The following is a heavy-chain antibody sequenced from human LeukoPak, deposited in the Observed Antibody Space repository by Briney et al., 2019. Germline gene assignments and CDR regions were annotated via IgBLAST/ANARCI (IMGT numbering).Heavy chain of an antibody. V-gene: IGHV4-59*01. CDR2: IYYSGST. Sequence: SETLSLTCTVSGGSISSYYWSWIRQPPGKGLEWIGYIYYSGSTNYNPSLKSRVTISVDTSKNQFSLKLSSVTAADTAVYYCARERDYYGSGSYYNLPTDWGQGTLVTVSS. J-gene: IGHJ4*02. CDR1: GGSISSYY. D-gene: IGHD3-10*01. CDR3: ARERDYYGSGSYYNLPTD.